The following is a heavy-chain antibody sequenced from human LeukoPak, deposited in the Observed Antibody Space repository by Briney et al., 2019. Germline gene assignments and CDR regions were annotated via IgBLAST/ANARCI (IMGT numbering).Heavy chain of an antibody. J-gene: IGHJ5*02. CDR1: GGSISSYY. Sequence: SETLSLTCTVSGGSISSYYWSWIRQPPGKGLEWIGYIYYSGSTNYNPSLKSRVTISVDTSKNQFSLKLSSVTAADTAVYYCARLLVVPAAMQVRWFDPWGQGTLVTVSS. CDR3: ARLLVVPAAMQVRWFDP. V-gene: IGHV4-59*08. D-gene: IGHD2-2*01. CDR2: IYYSGST.